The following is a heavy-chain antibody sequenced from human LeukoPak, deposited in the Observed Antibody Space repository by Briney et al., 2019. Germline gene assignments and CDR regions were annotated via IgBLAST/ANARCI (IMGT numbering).Heavy chain of an antibody. Sequence: GGSLRLSCAASGFTFSSYSMNWVRQAPGKGLEWVSYISSSSSTIYYADSVKGRFTISRDNAKNSLYLQMNSLRAEDTAVYYCVKDIVVIPTAGDYFDYWGRGTLVTVSS. CDR1: GFTFSSYS. CDR2: ISSSSSTI. CDR3: VKDIVVIPTAGDYFDY. V-gene: IGHV3-48*01. J-gene: IGHJ4*02. D-gene: IGHD2-2*01.